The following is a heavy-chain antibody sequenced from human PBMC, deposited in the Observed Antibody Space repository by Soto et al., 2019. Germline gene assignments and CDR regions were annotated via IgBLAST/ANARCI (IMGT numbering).Heavy chain of an antibody. CDR1: GYTSSGHY. CDR3: ARMCSISSCLCDAHDL. CDR2: INPDSGDT. J-gene: IGHJ3*01. D-gene: IGHD2-2*01. V-gene: IGHV1-2*04. Sequence: QAQLVQSGAEVKKPGASVKVSCKASGYTSSGHYIHWMRQAPGQGLEWMGWINPDSGDTKFAQKFQGLENMNXXTXMXXVYMELSSQISDDTAVYYCARMCSISSCLCDAHDLWGQGTLVTVSS.